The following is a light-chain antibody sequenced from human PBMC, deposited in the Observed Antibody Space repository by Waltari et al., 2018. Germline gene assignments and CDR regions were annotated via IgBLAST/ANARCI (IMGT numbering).Light chain of an antibody. Sequence: SSELTQPPSVSVSPGQTASITCSGDILGSKYASWYQHKPGQSPLLVIYQAINRPSEIPERFSGSKSGNTATLTISGTQAMDDADYYCQALGSNRWVFGGGTKLTVL. CDR1: ILGSKY. J-gene: IGLJ3*02. CDR3: QALGSNRWV. CDR2: QAI. V-gene: IGLV3-1*01.